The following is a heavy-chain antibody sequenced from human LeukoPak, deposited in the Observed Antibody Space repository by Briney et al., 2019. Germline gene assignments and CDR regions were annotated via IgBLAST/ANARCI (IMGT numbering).Heavy chain of an antibody. CDR3: ARGQKDYYDSSGYSDY. V-gene: IGHV4-34*01. D-gene: IGHD3-22*01. J-gene: IGHJ4*02. CDR2: INHSGST. Sequence: SETLSLTCAVYGGSFSGYYWSWIRQPPGKVLEWIGEINHSGSTNYNPSLKSRVTISVDTSKNQFSLKLSSVTAADTAVYYCARGQKDYYDSSGYSDYWGQGTLVTVSS. CDR1: GGSFSGYY.